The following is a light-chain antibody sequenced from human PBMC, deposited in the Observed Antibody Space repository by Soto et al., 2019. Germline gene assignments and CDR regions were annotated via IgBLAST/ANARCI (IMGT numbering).Light chain of an antibody. Sequence: IVLTQSPGSLSVAPCERGTLSCRASQSVSSNLAWYQQKPGQAPRLLIYGASTRATGIPARFSGSGSGTEFTLTISSLQSEDFAVYYCQQYNNWPRTFGQGTKVDI. CDR3: QQYNNWPRT. J-gene: IGKJ1*01. CDR2: GAS. CDR1: QSVSSN. V-gene: IGKV3-15*01.